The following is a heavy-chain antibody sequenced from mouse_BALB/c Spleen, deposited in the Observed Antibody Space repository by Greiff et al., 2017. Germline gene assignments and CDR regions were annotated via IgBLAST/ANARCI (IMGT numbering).Heavy chain of an antibody. CDR2: ISSGGSYT. Sequence: EVQVVESGGGLVKPGGSLKLSCAASGFTFSSYTMSWVRQTPEKRLEWVATISSGGSYTYYPDSVKGRFTISRDNAKNTLYLQMSSLKSEDTAMYYCTRDGTVVATPYYYAMDYWGQGTSVTVSS. J-gene: IGHJ4*01. D-gene: IGHD1-1*01. CDR1: GFTFSSYT. V-gene: IGHV5-6-4*01. CDR3: TRDGTVVATPYYYAMDY.